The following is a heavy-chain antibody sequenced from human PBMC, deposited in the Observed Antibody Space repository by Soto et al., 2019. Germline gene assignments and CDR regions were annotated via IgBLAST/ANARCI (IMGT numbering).Heavy chain of an antibody. J-gene: IGHJ5*02. CDR2: IYWDDDK. Sequence: QITLKESGPTLVKPTQTLTLTCTFSGFSLSTSGVAVGWIRQPPGKALEWLALIYWDDDKRYSPSLKSRLTQSKDTSKNQVVLTRTNVDPVDTATYYCAHRRGYYGSGSYSGMFWFDPGGQGTLVTVSS. V-gene: IGHV2-5*02. D-gene: IGHD3-10*01. CDR1: GFSLSTSGVA. CDR3: AHRRGYYGSGSYSGMFWFDP.